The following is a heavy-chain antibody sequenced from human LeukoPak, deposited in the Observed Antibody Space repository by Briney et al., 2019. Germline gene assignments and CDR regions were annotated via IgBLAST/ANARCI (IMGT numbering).Heavy chain of an antibody. Sequence: SETLSLTCTVSGGSISSSCYYWGWLRQPPGKGLEWFGSIYYSRSTYYNPSLKSRVTISVDTSKNQFALKLSAVTAGDTAVYDCAPRVGQVRAWFDPWGQGTLVTVSS. CDR1: GGSISSSCYY. CDR3: APRVGQVRAWFDP. J-gene: IGHJ5*02. D-gene: IGHD2-15*01. V-gene: IGHV4-39*06. CDR2: IYYSRST.